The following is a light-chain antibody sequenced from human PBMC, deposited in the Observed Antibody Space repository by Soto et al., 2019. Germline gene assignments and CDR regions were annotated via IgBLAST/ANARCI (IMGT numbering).Light chain of an antibody. CDR2: EVS. CDR3: TSYKSSSTRKV. J-gene: IGLJ2*01. V-gene: IGLV2-14*01. Sequence: QSVLTQPASVSGSPGQSLTISCTGTSSDVGGYKYVSWTQQPPGRAPKVMISEVSNRPSGVSDRFSGSKSGNTASPTISGLQAEDEAYHYCTSYKSSSTRKVFGGGTKVTVL. CDR1: SSDVGGYKY.